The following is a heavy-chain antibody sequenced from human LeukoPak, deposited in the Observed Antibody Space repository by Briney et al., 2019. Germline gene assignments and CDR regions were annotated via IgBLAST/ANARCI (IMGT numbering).Heavy chain of an antibody. CDR3: ARDPVLDDYGGNSPY. CDR1: GFTSRSYW. V-gene: IGHV3-7*01. D-gene: IGHD4-23*01. Sequence: GGSLRLSCAGSGFTSRSYWMNWVRQAPGKGLEWVANIKGDGGEKYADSVEGRFTISRDNAKNTLYLQMNSLRAEDTAVYYCARDPVLDDYGGNSPYWGQGTLVTVSS. CDR2: IKGDGGEK. J-gene: IGHJ4*02.